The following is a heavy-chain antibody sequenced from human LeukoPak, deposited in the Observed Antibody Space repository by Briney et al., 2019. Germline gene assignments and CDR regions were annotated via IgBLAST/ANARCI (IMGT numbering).Heavy chain of an antibody. CDR1: GFTFSDNY. CDR2: ISSSGSTI. CDR3: ARERYSSSYYYYYYGMDV. V-gene: IGHV3-11*01. J-gene: IGHJ6*02. D-gene: IGHD6-13*01. Sequence: PGGSLRLSCAASGFTFSDNYMSWMRQAPGKGLEWVSYISSSGSTIYYADSVKGRFTISRDNAKNSLYLQMNSLRAEDTAVYYCARERYSSSYYYYYYGMDVWGQGTTVTVSS.